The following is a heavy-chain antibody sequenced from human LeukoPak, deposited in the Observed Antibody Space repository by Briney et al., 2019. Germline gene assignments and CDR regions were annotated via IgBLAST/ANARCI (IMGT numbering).Heavy chain of an antibody. J-gene: IGHJ3*01. D-gene: IGHD2-15*01. CDR2: IYADDSDT. CDR1: GYNFTSYW. CDR3: ARLKCSGGACYSRNAFDF. Sequence: GESLKISCKGSGYNFTSYWIGWVRQLPGKGLEWVGLIYADDSDTRYSPSCQGQVTISADKSISTAYLQWNSLKASDTAMYYCARLKCSGGACYSRNAFDFWGQGTMVTVSS. V-gene: IGHV5-51*01.